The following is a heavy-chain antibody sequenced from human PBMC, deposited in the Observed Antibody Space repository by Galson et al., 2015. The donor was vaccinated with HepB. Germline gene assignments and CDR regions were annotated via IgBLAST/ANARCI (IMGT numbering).Heavy chain of an antibody. D-gene: IGHD6-19*01. CDR1: GFTFMAYG. Sequence: SLRLSCAVSGFTFMAYGMHWVRQSPGKGLEWVALIYGDATEKYYADSVKGRFTISRDNSNSTLYLQMRSLRADDTAVYYCTRGSITVSGHFDYWGQGSLVTVSS. CDR2: IYGDATEK. CDR3: TRGSITVSGHFDY. V-gene: IGHV3-33*01. J-gene: IGHJ4*02.